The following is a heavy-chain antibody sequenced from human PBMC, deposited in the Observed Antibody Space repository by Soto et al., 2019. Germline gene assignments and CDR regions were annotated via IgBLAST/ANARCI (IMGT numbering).Heavy chain of an antibody. CDR3: ANLPNWNYGVDF. V-gene: IGHV3-30*18. Sequence: QVQLVESGGGVVQPGRSLRLSCAGSGFTFSNYNMHWVRQAPGRGLEWVAVISSDGSNKYYRDSVKVRFTISRDNSKNTLYLQMDSLRDEDTAVYYCANLPNWNYGVDFWGQGTLVTVSS. J-gene: IGHJ4*02. CDR2: ISSDGSNK. CDR1: GFTFSNYN. D-gene: IGHD1-7*01.